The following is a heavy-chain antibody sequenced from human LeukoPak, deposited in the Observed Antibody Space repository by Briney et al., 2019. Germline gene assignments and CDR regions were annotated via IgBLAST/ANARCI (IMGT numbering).Heavy chain of an antibody. CDR3: ARDHYSNYDGFDY. Sequence: ASVKVSCKASGGTFSSYAISWVRQAPGQGLEWIGRIIPLFGTANYAQKFQDRVTITTGESTSTAYMELSSLRSEDTAMYYCARDHYSNYDGFDYWGQGTLVTASS. J-gene: IGHJ4*02. V-gene: IGHV1-69*05. CDR2: IIPLFGTA. CDR1: GGTFSSYA. D-gene: IGHD4-11*01.